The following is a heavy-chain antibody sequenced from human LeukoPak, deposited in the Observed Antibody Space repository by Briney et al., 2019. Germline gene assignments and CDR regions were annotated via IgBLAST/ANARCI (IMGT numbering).Heavy chain of an antibody. V-gene: IGHV3-7*01. CDR2: IKQDGSEK. J-gene: IGHJ4*02. Sequence: SCKASGGTFSSYAMSWVRQAPGKGLEWVASIKQDGSEKDYVDPVKGRFTITRDNAKNSLYLQMNSLRAEDTAVYFCARDRGFSTFDYWGQGTVVPVSS. D-gene: IGHD3-22*01. CDR1: GGTFSSYA. CDR3: ARDRGFSTFDY.